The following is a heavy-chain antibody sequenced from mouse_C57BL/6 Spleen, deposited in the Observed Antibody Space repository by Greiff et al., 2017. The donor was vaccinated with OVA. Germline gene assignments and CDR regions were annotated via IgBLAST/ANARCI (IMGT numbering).Heavy chain of an antibody. D-gene: IGHD1-1*01. CDR2: ISDGGSYT. V-gene: IGHV5-4*01. CDR1: GFTFSSYY. Sequence: EVKLVESGGGLVKPGGSLKLSCAASGFTFSSYYMSWVRQTPEKRLEWVATISDGGSYTYYPDNVKGRITISRDNAKNNLYLQMSHLKSEDTAMYYCARDGGYYDSSYDYAIDYWGQGTSVTVSS. J-gene: IGHJ4*01. CDR3: ARDGGYYDSSYDYAIDY.